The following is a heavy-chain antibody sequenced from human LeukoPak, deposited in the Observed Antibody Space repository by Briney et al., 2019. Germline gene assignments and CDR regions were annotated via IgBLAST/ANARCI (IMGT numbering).Heavy chain of an antibody. Sequence: GGSLRLSCAASGFTVSSNYMSWVRQAPGKGLEWVSVISADSATTFYADSVKGRFTISRDNAKNTVFLQMSSLRAEDTALYYCARKSASGNYPLDYWGQGTLVTVSS. V-gene: IGHV3-53*01. CDR3: ARKSASGNYPLDY. J-gene: IGHJ4*02. D-gene: IGHD3-10*01. CDR2: ISADSATT. CDR1: GFTVSSNY.